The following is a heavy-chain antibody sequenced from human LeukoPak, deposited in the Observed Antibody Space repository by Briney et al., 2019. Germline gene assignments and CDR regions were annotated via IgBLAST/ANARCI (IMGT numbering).Heavy chain of an antibody. D-gene: IGHD3-10*01. CDR1: GGTFSSYA. J-gene: IGHJ4*02. CDR2: IIPIFGTA. V-gene: IGHV1-69*01. Sequence: SVEVSCKASGGTFSSYAISWVRQAPGQGLEWMGGIIPIFGTANYAQKFQGRVTITADESTSTAYMELSSLRSEDTAVYYCARGLIPNYYGSGSYYNPFDYWGQGTLVTVSS. CDR3: ARGLIPNYYGSGSYYNPFDY.